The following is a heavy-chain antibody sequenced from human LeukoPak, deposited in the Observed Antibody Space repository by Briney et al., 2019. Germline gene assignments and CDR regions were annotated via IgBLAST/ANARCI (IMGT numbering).Heavy chain of an antibody. D-gene: IGHD7-27*01. J-gene: IGHJ2*01. CDR2: IYSGGDI. V-gene: IGHV3-53*01. CDR1: GFTVSTNH. Sequence: PGGSLRLSCAASGFTVSTNHMSWVRQAPGKGLEWVSVIYSGGDIYYADSVKGRFTISRDNSKNTLYLQIHSLRAEDTAVYYCARLPWGTWYFDLWGRGTLVTVSS. CDR3: ARLPWGTWYFDL.